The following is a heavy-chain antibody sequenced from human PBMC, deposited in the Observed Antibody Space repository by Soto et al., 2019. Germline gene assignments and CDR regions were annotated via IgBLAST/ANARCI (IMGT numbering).Heavy chain of an antibody. Sequence: PGGSLRLSCAASGFTFSSYGMHWVRQAPGKGLEWVAVISYDGSNKYYADSVKGRFTISRDNSKNTLYLQMNSLRAEDTAVYYCAKGSSGWLRSRRVAPVFAPWGQGTLVTVSS. CDR1: GFTFSSYG. D-gene: IGHD5-12*01. CDR2: ISYDGSNK. J-gene: IGHJ5*02. V-gene: IGHV3-30*18. CDR3: AKGSSGWLRSRRVAPVFAP.